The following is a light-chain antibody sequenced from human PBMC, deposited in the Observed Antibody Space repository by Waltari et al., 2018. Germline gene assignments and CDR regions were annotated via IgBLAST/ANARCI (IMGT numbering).Light chain of an antibody. J-gene: IGKJ3*01. Sequence: VLTQSPATLSLSPGEKATLSCRASQSVNNYLAWYQEKPGQAPRLLIYDASNRATGIPGRFSGSGSGTDLTLTISSLEPEDFAVYYCQQRSNWPRFTFGPGTRVDIK. CDR3: QQRSNWPRFT. CDR2: DAS. CDR1: QSVNNY. V-gene: IGKV3-11*01.